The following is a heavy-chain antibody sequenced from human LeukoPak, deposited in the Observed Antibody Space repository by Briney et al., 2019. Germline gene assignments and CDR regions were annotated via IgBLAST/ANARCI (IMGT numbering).Heavy chain of an antibody. D-gene: IGHD5-24*01. CDR2: ISYDGSNK. Sequence: PGGSLRLSCAASGFTFSSYAMHWVRQAPGKGLEWVAVISYDGSNKYYADSVKGRFTISRDNSKNTLYLQMNSLRAEDTAVYYCARDMIRDGYFDYWGQGTLVTVSS. V-gene: IGHV3-30-3*01. CDR1: GFTFSSYA. J-gene: IGHJ4*02. CDR3: ARDMIRDGYFDY.